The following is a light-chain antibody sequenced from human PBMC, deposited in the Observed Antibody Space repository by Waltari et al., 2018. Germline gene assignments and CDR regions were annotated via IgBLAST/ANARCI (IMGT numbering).Light chain of an antibody. V-gene: IGKV1-39*01. CDR2: AAS. J-gene: IGKJ4*01. CDR3: QQSYSMFALT. CDR1: ESISTA. Sequence: DIQMTQSPSSLSASVGDRVTITCRASESISTALSWYLQTPGKAPKLLIYAASGLQSGVPSRFSGSGSGTDFTLTISSLQPEDFATYYCQQSYSMFALTFGGGTKVEIK.